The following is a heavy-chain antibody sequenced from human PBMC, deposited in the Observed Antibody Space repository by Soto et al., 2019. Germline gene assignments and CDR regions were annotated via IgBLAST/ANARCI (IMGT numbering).Heavy chain of an antibody. Sequence: QVQLVQSGAEVKKPGASVKVSCKASGYTFSSHGITWVRQAPGQGLEWMGWINGHNGNINYAQNFQGRVTMTKDTSTSTAYMELRSLTSDDTAVYYCARGFYSDSSGDSLYYFDYWGQGTLVTVSS. CDR3: ARGFYSDSSGDSLYYFDY. V-gene: IGHV1-18*01. D-gene: IGHD3-22*01. CDR2: INGHNGNI. CDR1: GYTFSSHG. J-gene: IGHJ4*02.